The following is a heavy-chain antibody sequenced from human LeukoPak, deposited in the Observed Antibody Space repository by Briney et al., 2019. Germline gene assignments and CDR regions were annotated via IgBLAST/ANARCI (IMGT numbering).Heavy chain of an antibody. CDR2: ISGSGGST. D-gene: IGHD2-2*01. CDR1: GFTFSSYA. V-gene: IGHV3-23*01. Sequence: PGGSLRLSCAASGFTFSSYAMSWVRQAPGKGLEWVSAISGSGGSTYYADSVKGRFTISRDNSKNTLYLQMNSLRAEDTAVYYCAKGVIVVVPAAAVFDHWGQGTLVTVSS. J-gene: IGHJ4*02. CDR3: AKGVIVVVPAAAVFDH.